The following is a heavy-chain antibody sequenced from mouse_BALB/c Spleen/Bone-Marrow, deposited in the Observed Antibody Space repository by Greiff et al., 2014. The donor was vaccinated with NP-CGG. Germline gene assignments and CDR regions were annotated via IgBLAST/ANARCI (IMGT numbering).Heavy chain of an antibody. CDR2: IYPGTDST. Sequence: QVQLQQFGAELVRPGASVKLSCKTSGYIFTSYWIHWIKQRSGQGLEWIARIYPGTDSTYYNEKFKGKATLTADKSSNTAYMQLGSLKSEDSAVYFCARTSNPAMDYWGQGTSVTVSS. V-gene: IGHV1S132*01. CDR1: GYIFTSYW. J-gene: IGHJ4*01. CDR3: ARTSNPAMDY. D-gene: IGHD2-5*01.